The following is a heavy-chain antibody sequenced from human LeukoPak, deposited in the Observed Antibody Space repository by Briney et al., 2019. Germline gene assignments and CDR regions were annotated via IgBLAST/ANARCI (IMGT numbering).Heavy chain of an antibody. D-gene: IGHD6-19*01. CDR2: ISSSSSYI. CDR1: GFTFSSYS. J-gene: IGHJ4*02. CDR3: ARMARAVAGIGLWYFDY. V-gene: IGHV3-21*01. Sequence: GGSLRLFCAASGFTFSSYSMNWVRQAPGKGLEGVSSISSSSSYIYYADSVKGRFTISRDNAKNSLYLQMNSLRAEDTAVYYCARMARAVAGIGLWYFDYWGQGTLVTVSS.